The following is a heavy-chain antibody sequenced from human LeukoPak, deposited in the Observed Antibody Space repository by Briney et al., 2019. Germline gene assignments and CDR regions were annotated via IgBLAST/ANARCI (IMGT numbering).Heavy chain of an antibody. CDR2: ISGSGGST. D-gene: IGHD5-18*01. CDR1: GFTFSSYG. V-gene: IGHV3-23*01. J-gene: IGHJ4*02. CDR3: ARGSGYTYGFTGRERTKSRLDY. Sequence: GSLRLSCAASGFTFSSYGMSWVRQAPGKGLEWVSAISGSGGSTYYADSVKGRFTISRDNSKNTLYLQMNSLRVEDTAVYYCARGSGYTYGFTGRERTKSRLDYWGQGTLVTVSS.